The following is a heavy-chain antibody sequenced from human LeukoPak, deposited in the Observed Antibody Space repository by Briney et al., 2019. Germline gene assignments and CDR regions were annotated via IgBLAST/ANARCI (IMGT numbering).Heavy chain of an antibody. V-gene: IGHV3-48*02. CDR3: ARGDGWFGELLNFDY. CDR2: ITSSSSTI. Sequence: GGSLRLPCAASGFTFSAYAMNWVRQAPGKGLEWVSYITSSSSTIYYADSVKGRFTISRDNAKNSLYLQMNSLRDEDTAVYYCARGDGWFGELLNFDYWGQGTLVTVSS. D-gene: IGHD3-10*01. J-gene: IGHJ4*02. CDR1: GFTFSAYA.